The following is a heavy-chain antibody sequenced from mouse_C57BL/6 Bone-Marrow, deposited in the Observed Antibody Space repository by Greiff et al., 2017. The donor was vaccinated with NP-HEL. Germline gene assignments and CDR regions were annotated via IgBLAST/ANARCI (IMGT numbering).Heavy chain of an antibody. CDR2: IHPNSGST. CDR1: GYTFTSYW. D-gene: IGHD2-3*01. V-gene: IGHV1-64*01. CDR3: VYDGYFDY. J-gene: IGHJ2*01. Sequence: VQLQQSGAELVKPGASVKLSCKASGYTFTSYWMHWVKQRPGQGLEWIGMIHPNSGSTNYNEKFKSKATLTVDKSSSTAYMQLSSLTSEDSAVYYCVYDGYFDYWGQGTTLTVSS.